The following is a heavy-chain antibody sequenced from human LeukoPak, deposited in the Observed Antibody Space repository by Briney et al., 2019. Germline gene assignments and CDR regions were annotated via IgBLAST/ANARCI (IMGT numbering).Heavy chain of an antibody. D-gene: IGHD5-12*01. V-gene: IGHV3-33*06. Sequence: PGGSLRLSCGASGFSFSSYGMHWVRQAPGKGLEWVAVIWFDSSRKYYADSVKGRFTISRDNPENMLYLQMHSLRAEDTAVYYCAKDRHSGYDPDYYYYMDVWGKGTTVTVSS. CDR1: GFSFSSYG. CDR3: AKDRHSGYDPDYYYYMDV. J-gene: IGHJ6*03. CDR2: IWFDSSRK.